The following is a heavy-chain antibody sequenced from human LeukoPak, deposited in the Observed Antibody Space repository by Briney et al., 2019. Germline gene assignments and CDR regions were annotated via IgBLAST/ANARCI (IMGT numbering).Heavy chain of an antibody. D-gene: IGHD6-13*01. CDR1: GGPFSGYY. J-gene: IGHJ4*02. V-gene: IGHV4-34*01. CDR3: ASSDSSSWYVRVVYYVY. Sequence: SETLSVTCAVYGGPFSGYYWSWIRQPPGKWPEWIGEINHSGSTNYNPSLKSRVTISVDTSKNQFSLKLSSVTAADTAVYYCASSDSSSWYVRVVYYVYWGQGTLVTVSS. CDR2: INHSGST.